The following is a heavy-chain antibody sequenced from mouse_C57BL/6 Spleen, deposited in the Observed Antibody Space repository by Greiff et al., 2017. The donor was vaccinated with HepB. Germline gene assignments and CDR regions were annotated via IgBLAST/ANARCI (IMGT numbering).Heavy chain of an antibody. CDR1: GFTFSSYA. Sequence: EVQLVESGGGLVKPGGSLKLSCAASGFTFSSYAMSWVRQTPEKRLEWVATISDGGSYTYYPDNVKGRFTISRDNAKNKLYLQMSHLKSEDTAMYYCARGGGYYGGRYFDVWGTGTTVTVSS. CDR2: ISDGGSYT. CDR3: ARGGGYYGGRYFDV. D-gene: IGHD1-2*01. J-gene: IGHJ1*03. V-gene: IGHV5-4*01.